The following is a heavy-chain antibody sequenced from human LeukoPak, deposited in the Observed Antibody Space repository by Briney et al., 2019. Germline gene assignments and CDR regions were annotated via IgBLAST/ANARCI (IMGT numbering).Heavy chain of an antibody. D-gene: IGHD3-10*01. J-gene: IGHJ4*02. CDR3: ARSLNYYGSGSYYG. V-gene: IGHV1-18*01. CDR2: ISAYNGNT. CDR1: GYTFTSYG. Sequence: ASVKVSCKASGYTFTSYGISWVRQAPGQGLEWMGWISAYNGNTNYAQKLQGRVTMTTDTSTSTAYMELRSLRSDDTAVYYCARSLNYYGSGSYYGWGQGTLVTVSS.